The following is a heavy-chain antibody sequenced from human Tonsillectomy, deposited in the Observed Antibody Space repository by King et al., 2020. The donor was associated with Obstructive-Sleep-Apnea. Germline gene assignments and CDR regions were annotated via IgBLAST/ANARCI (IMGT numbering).Heavy chain of an antibody. J-gene: IGHJ3*02. CDR3: AREDEDIVVVPAASRTDAFDI. CDR1: GGSFSGYY. V-gene: IGHV4-34*01. CDR2: INHSGST. D-gene: IGHD2-2*01. Sequence: VQLQQWGAGLLKPSETLSLTCAVYGGSFSGYYWSWIRQPPGKGLEWSGEINHSGSTNYNPSLKIRVTISVDTSKNQFSLKLSSVTAADTAVYYCAREDEDIVVVPAASRTDAFDIWGQGTMVTVSS.